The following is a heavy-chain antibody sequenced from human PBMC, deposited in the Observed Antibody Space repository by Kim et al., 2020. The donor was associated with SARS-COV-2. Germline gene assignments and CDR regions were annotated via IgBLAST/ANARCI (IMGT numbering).Heavy chain of an antibody. V-gene: IGHV1-69*04. D-gene: IGHD6-19*01. J-gene: IGHJ4*02. Sequence: SVKVSCKASGGTFSSYAISWVRQAPGQGLEWMGRIIPILGIANYAQKFQGRVTITADKSTSTAYMELSSLRSEDTAVYYCAGDESAIAVAGNFDYWGQGTLVTVSS. CDR2: IIPILGIA. CDR1: GGTFSSYA. CDR3: AGDESAIAVAGNFDY.